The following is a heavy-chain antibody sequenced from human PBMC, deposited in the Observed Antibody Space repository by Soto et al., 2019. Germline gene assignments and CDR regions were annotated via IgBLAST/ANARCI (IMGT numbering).Heavy chain of an antibody. CDR3: TTDIGWLPRQTDY. CDR2: IKSKTDGGTT. Sequence: GGSLRLSCAASGFTFSNAWMNWVRQAPGKGLEWVGRIKSKTDGGTTDYAAPVKGRFTISRDDSKNTLYLQMNSLKTEDTAVYYCTTDIGWLPRQTDYWGQGTLVTVSS. CDR1: GFTFSNAW. D-gene: IGHD5-18*01. V-gene: IGHV3-15*07. J-gene: IGHJ4*02.